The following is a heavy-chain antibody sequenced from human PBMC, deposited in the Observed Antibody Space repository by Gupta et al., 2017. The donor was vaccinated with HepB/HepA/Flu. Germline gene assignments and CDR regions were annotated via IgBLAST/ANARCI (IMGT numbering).Heavy chain of an antibody. V-gene: IGHV3-23*01. CDR1: GFTFPNYA. Sequence: EMQMLESGGGLVQPGGSLRLSCAASGFTFPNYAMAWVRQAQSQGLEWVSAISVGSTATFYADSVKGRFTVSRDNSKNTLYLQMNSLRAEDTAVYFCARKTGYTSAWLFDYWGQGTLVTVSS. D-gene: IGHD5-18*01. J-gene: IGHJ4*02. CDR3: ARKTGYTSAWLFDY. CDR2: ISVGSTAT.